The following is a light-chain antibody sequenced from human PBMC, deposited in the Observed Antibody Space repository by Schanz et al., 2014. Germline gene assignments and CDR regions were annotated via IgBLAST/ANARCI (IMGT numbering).Light chain of an antibody. V-gene: IGLV1-44*01. J-gene: IGLJ2*01. CDR2: STN. Sequence: QSVLTQPPSASGPPGQRVTISCSGSSSNIGSNSVNWYQQLPGTAPKLLIHSTNQRPSGVPDRFSGSKSGTSASLAIIGLQSEDEADYYCCSYAGDTPHVALGGGTKLTVL. CDR1: SSNIGSNS. CDR3: CSYAGDTPHVA.